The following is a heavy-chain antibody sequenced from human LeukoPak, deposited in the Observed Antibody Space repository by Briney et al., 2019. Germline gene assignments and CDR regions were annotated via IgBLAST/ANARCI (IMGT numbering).Heavy chain of an antibody. V-gene: IGHV5-51*01. CDR2: IYPGDSET. Sequence: GESLKISCNGSGYSFSSSWIGWVRQMPGKGLEWMGIIYPGDSETRYSPSFQGQVTISADKSISTAYLQWSSLKASDTAMYYCARDVGISTVTRGMIDYWGQGTLVTVSS. CDR3: ARDVGISTVTRGMIDY. D-gene: IGHD4-17*01. J-gene: IGHJ4*02. CDR1: GYSFSSSW.